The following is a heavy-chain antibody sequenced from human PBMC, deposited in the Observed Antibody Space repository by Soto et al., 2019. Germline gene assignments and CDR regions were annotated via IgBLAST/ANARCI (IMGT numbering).Heavy chain of an antibody. CDR1: GFTVSSNY. D-gene: IGHD3-3*01. CDR2: IYSGGST. Sequence: GGSLRLSCAASGFTVSSNYMSWVRQAPGKGLEWVSVIYSGGSTYYADSVKGRFTISRHNSKNTLYLQMNSLRAEDTAVYYCARDLVFGVVKPYYYMDVRGKRTTVTVSS. V-gene: IGHV3-53*04. CDR3: ARDLVFGVVKPYYYMDV. J-gene: IGHJ6*03.